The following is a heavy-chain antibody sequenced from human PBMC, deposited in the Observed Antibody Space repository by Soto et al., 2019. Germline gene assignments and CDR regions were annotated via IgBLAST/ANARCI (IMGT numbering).Heavy chain of an antibody. CDR2: IYYSGST. CDR1: GGSISSYY. J-gene: IGHJ4*02. V-gene: IGHV4-59*01. Sequence: PSETLSLTCTVSGGSISSYYWRWIRQPPEKGLEWIGYIYYSGSTNYNPSLKSRVTISVDTSKNQFSLKLSSVTAADTAVYYCARVPTRDGYTPGYFDYWGQGTLVTVSS. D-gene: IGHD5-12*01. CDR3: ARVPTRDGYTPGYFDY.